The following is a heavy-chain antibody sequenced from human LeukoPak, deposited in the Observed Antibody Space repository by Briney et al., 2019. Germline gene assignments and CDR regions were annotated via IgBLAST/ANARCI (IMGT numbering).Heavy chain of an antibody. Sequence: PGGSLRLPCAASGFTFSSYWMTWVRQAPGKGLEWVASIKQDGSENHYVDSVKGRFTISRDNAKNSLFLQVNSLRAEDTAMYYCARVPPSGHISAWGQGTLVTVSS. CDR1: GFTFSSYW. V-gene: IGHV3-7*04. D-gene: IGHD6-19*01. CDR2: IKQDGSEN. CDR3: ARVPPSGHISA. J-gene: IGHJ5*02.